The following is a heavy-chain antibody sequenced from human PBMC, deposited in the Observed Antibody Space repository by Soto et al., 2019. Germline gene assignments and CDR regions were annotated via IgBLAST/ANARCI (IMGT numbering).Heavy chain of an antibody. CDR1: GFSVSSNY. CDR3: ARKMTTVTTSFDY. J-gene: IGHJ4*02. Sequence: GGSLRLSCAASGFSVSSNYMSWVRQAPGKGLGWVSVIYSGGSTYYADSVKGRFTISRDNSKNTLYLQMYSLRAEDTAVYYCARKMTTVTTSFDYWGQGTLVTVSS. V-gene: IGHV3-53*01. CDR2: IYSGGST. D-gene: IGHD4-17*01.